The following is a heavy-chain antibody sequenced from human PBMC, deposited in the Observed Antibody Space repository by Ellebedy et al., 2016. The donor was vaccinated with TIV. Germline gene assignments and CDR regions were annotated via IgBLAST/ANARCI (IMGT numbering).Heavy chain of an antibody. J-gene: IGHJ4*02. CDR2: IDFSGTGT. CDR3: ARDGSEWSRDY. V-gene: IGHV3-21*06. CDR1: GFTFSIAG. D-gene: IGHD3-3*01. Sequence: GGSLRLSXAASGFTFSIAGMTWVRQAPGKGLEWVATIDFSGTGTYYADSVKGRFIISRDNTKNSLFLQMNSLGAEDTAVYYCARDGSEWSRDYWGQGTLVTVSS.